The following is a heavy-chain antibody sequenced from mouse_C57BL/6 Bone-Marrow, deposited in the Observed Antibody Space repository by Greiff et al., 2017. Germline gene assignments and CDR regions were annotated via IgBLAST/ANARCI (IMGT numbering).Heavy chain of an antibody. D-gene: IGHD1-1*01. V-gene: IGHV1-64*01. CDR2: IHPNSGST. CDR1: GYTFTSYW. Sequence: VQLQQPGAELVKPGASVKLSCKASGYTFTSYWMHWVKQRPGQGLEWIGMIHPNSGSTNYNEKFKSKATLTVDKSSSTAYMQLSSLTSEDSAVYYCARWEFITTVVENYFDYWGQGTTLTVSS. CDR3: ARWEFITTVVENYFDY. J-gene: IGHJ2*01.